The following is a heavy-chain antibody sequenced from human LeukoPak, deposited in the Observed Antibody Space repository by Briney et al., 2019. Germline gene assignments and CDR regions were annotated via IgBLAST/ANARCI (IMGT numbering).Heavy chain of an antibody. J-gene: IGHJ4*02. CDR2: INPSGGST. CDR3: ARDRGDGYLYYFDY. CDR1: GYTFSSYY. Sequence: ASVKVSCKASGYTFSSYYMHWVRQAPGQGLEWMGKINPSGGSTSYAQKFQGRLTMTRDTSTSTVYMELSSLRSEDTAVYYCARDRGDGYLYYFDYWGQGTLVTVSS. V-gene: IGHV1-46*01. D-gene: IGHD5-24*01.